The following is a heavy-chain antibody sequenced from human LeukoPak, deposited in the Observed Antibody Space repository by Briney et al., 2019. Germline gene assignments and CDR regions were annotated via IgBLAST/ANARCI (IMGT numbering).Heavy chain of an antibody. CDR2: IYYSGST. D-gene: IGHD3-10*01. CDR3: ARHTYYYGSGSYYFDAFDI. V-gene: IGHV4-59*08. Sequence: PSETLSLTCTVSGGSISSYYWSWIRQPPGKGLEWIGYIYYSGSTNYNPSLKSRVTISVDTSKNQFSLKLSSVTAADTAVYYCARHTYYYGSGSYYFDAFDIWGQGTMVTVS. J-gene: IGHJ3*02. CDR1: GGSISSYY.